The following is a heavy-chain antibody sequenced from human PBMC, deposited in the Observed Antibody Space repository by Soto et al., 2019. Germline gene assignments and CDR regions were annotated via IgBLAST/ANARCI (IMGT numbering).Heavy chain of an antibody. J-gene: IGHJ3*02. Sequence: ASVKVSCKASGYTFTSYYMHWVRQAPGQGLEWMGIINPSGGSTSYAQKFQGRVTMTRDTSTSTVYMELSSLRSGDTAVYYCARGGYYYDYVWGSHYNDAFDIWGQGTRVTVAS. CDR3: ARGGYYYDYVWGSHYNDAFDI. D-gene: IGHD3-16*01. V-gene: IGHV1-46*01. CDR2: INPSGGST. CDR1: GYTFTSYY.